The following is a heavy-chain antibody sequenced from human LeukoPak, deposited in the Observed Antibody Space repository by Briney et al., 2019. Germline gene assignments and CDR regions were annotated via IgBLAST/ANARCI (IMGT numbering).Heavy chain of an antibody. Sequence: SVKVSCKASGGTXSSYAISWVRQAPGQGLEWMGGIIHIFGTANYAQKFQGRVTITADESTSTAYMELSSLRSEDTAVYYCARVGRRIAAAGHFDYWGQGTLVTVSS. V-gene: IGHV1-69*13. CDR1: GGTXSSYA. CDR2: IIHIFGTA. D-gene: IGHD6-13*01. J-gene: IGHJ4*02. CDR3: ARVGRRIAAAGHFDY.